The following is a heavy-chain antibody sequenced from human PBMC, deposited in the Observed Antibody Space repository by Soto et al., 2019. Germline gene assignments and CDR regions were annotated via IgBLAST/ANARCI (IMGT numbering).Heavy chain of an antibody. Sequence: QVQLQESGPGLVKPSETLSLTCPVSGGSISSFYWSWIRQPAGKGLEWIGRIYSSGRNNYNPSLKSRVTMSVDTSKNQFSLRLRSVTAEDSAMYYCARGSSRWDYWGQGTLVTVSS. J-gene: IGHJ4*02. D-gene: IGHD6-13*01. CDR1: GGSISSFY. CDR3: ARGSSRWDY. V-gene: IGHV4-4*07. CDR2: IYSSGRN.